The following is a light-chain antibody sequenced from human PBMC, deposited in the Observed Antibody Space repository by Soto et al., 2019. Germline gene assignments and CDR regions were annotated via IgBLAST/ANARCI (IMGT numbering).Light chain of an antibody. V-gene: IGKV3-20*01. J-gene: IGKJ1*01. CDR2: AAS. Sequence: EIVLTQSPGTLSLSPGERATLSCRASQSVADNYLAWYQQKPGQAPRLLIYAASRRATGIPDTFSGSVSGTDFILTITRLEPEDFALYYCQQYCHSPRTFGQGTRVEIK. CDR1: QSVADNY. CDR3: QQYCHSPRT.